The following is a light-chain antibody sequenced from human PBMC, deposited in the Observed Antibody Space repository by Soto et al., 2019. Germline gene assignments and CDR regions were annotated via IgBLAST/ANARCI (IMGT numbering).Light chain of an antibody. CDR3: QKYGNFWT. J-gene: IGKJ1*01. Sequence: EIVLTQSRGTQSLSPGERATLSCRASQSISSSYLAWYQQKPGQAPRLLMYAATSRATGIPDRFSGSGSGTDFSLTIRRLEPDDFAVYYCQKYGNFWTFGQGTKVDIK. V-gene: IGKV3-20*01. CDR1: QSISSSY. CDR2: AAT.